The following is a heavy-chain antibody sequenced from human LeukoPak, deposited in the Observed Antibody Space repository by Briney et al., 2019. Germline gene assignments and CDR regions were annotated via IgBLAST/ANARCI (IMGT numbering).Heavy chain of an antibody. CDR2: ISSSGSTI. CDR1: GFTFSSYE. Sequence: GGSLRLSCAASGFTFSSYEMNWVRQAPGKGLEWVSYISSSGSTIYYADSVKGRFTISRDNAKNSLYLQMNSLRAEDTAVYYCARDSSGWLNYYYYGMDVWGQGTTVTVSS. CDR3: ARDSSGWLNYYYYGMDV. V-gene: IGHV3-48*03. J-gene: IGHJ6*02. D-gene: IGHD6-19*01.